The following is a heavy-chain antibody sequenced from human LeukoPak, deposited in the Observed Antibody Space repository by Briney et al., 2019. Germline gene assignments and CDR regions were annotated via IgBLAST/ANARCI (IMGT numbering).Heavy chain of an antibody. V-gene: IGHV3-7*03. CDR1: GFTLSSYW. Sequence: GGSLRLSCAASGFTLSSYWMTWVRQAPGKGLEWVANIKQDGSEKYYVDSVKGRFTIFRDNAKNSLYLQMNSLRAEDTAVYYCARDHRSLFDYWGQGTLVTVSS. J-gene: IGHJ4*02. CDR3: ARDHRSLFDY. CDR2: IKQDGSEK.